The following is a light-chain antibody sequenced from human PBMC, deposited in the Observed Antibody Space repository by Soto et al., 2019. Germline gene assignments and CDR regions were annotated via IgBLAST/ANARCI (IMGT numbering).Light chain of an antibody. CDR3: QQYNTWPFT. CDR2: SAS. J-gene: IGKJ3*01. CDR1: QNVNID. Sequence: EIVLTQSPATLSVSPGERATLSCRASQNVNIDLVWYQQKPGQAPKLLMFSASARETGIPARFVGGGSETEFTLTITSLQPEDSAVYYCQQYNTWPFTFGPGTKVEVK. V-gene: IGKV3D-15*01.